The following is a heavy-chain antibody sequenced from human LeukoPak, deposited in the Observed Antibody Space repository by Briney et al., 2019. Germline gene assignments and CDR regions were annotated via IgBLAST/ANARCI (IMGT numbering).Heavy chain of an antibody. D-gene: IGHD6-19*01. J-gene: IGHJ6*01. V-gene: IGHV3-53*04. CDR3: ARGWMVRASSGAYYYYYGMDV. Sequence: PGGSLRLTCAASGFTVSSNYMSWVRHAPAKGLELVSVIYSGGSTYYADSVKGRFTISRHNYKNTLYLQMNRLRAEDTAVYYCARGWMVRASSGAYYYYYGMDVWGQGTTVTVSS. CDR2: IYSGGST. CDR1: GFTVSSNY.